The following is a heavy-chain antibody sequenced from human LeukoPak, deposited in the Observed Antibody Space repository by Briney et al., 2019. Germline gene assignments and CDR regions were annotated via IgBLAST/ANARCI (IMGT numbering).Heavy chain of an antibody. CDR1: GGSFSGYY. CDR2: INHSGST. CDR3: ARGLPYCSSTSCPKDYYYYYMDV. D-gene: IGHD2-2*01. J-gene: IGHJ6*03. V-gene: IGHV4-34*01. Sequence: SETLSLTCAVYGGSFSGYYWSWIRHPPGKGLEWIGEINHSGSTNYNPSLKSRVTISVDTSKNQFSLKLSSVTAADTAVYYCARGLPYCSSTSCPKDYYYYYMDVWGKGTTVTVSS.